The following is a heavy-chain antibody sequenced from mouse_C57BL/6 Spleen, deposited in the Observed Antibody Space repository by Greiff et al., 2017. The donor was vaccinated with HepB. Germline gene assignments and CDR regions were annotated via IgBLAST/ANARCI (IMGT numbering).Heavy chain of an antibody. D-gene: IGHD3-3*01. CDR3: AREGGTPYFDY. Sequence: QVQLQQSGAELVKPGASVKISCKASGYAFSSYWMNWVKQRPGKGLEWIGQIYPGDGDTNYNGKFKGKTTLTADKSSSTAYMQLSSLTSEDSAVYFCAREGGTPYFDYWGQGTTLTVSS. V-gene: IGHV1-80*01. CDR2: IYPGDGDT. CDR1: GYAFSSYW. J-gene: IGHJ2*01.